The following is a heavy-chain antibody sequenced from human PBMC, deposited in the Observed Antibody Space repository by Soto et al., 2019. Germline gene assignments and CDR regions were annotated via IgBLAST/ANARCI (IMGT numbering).Heavy chain of an antibody. CDR1: GGSISSYY. V-gene: IGHV4-59*08. D-gene: IGHD3-9*01. J-gene: IGHJ4*02. CDR3: ARHPGSYDILTGYTTYYFDY. CDR2: IYYSGST. Sequence: SETLSLTCTVSGGSISSYYWSWIRQPPGKGLEWIGYIYYSGSTNYNPSLKSRVTISLDTPKNQFSLKLSSVTAADTAVYYCARHPGSYDILTGYTTYYFDYWGQGILVTVSS.